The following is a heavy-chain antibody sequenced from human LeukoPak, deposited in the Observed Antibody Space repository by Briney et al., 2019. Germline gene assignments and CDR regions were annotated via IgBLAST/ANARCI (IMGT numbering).Heavy chain of an antibody. J-gene: IGHJ4*02. Sequence: GASVKVSCKASGGTFSSYAISWVRQAPGQGLEWMGGIIPIFGTANYAQKFQGRVTITADESTSTACMELSSLRSEDTAVYYCALTASYSSSWYYFDYWGQGTLVTVSS. CDR3: ALTASYSSSWYYFDY. D-gene: IGHD6-13*01. CDR1: GGTFSSYA. V-gene: IGHV1-69*13. CDR2: IIPIFGTA.